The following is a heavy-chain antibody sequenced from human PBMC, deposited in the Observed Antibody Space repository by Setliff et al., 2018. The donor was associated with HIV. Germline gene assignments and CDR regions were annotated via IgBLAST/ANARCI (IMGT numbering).Heavy chain of an antibody. CDR2: ITPSGDT. CDR1: GGSFTGYH. V-gene: IGHV4-34*01. D-gene: IGHD1-1*01. Sequence: SETLSLTCAVYGGSFTGYHWSWVRQPPGKGLEWLGEITPSGDTNYIPSLKSRVTMSLDTSKNQFSLNLNSVTAADTAVYYCSNWNTTVDADSWGQGTLVTVSS. CDR3: SNWNTTVDADS. J-gene: IGHJ4*02.